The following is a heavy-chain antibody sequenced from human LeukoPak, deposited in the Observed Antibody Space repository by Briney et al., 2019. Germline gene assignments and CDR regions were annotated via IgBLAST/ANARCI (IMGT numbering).Heavy chain of an antibody. CDR3: ARHTRWDLPHGMDV. CDR1: GYSFTSYW. V-gene: IGHV5-10-1*01. D-gene: IGHD1-26*01. CDR2: IDPSDSYT. J-gene: IGHJ6*04. Sequence: GESLRISCKGSGYSFTSYWISWVRQMPGKGLEWMGRIDPSDSYTNHSPSFQGHVTFSADKSISTAYLQWSSLKASDTAMYYCARHTRWDLPHGMDVWGKGTTVIVSS.